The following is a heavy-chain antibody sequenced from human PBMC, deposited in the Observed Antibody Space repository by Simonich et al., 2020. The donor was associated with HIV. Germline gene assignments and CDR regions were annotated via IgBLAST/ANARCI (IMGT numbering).Heavy chain of an antibody. V-gene: IGHV5-51*03. CDR1: GYSFTSYW. CDR3: AKSNGNWFDP. J-gene: IGHJ5*02. Sequence: EVQLVQSGAEVKKPGESLKISCKGSGYSFTSYWIGGVRQMPGEGLEWLGSIYPVDSDTKYSPSFQGQVTISADKYISTAYLQWSSLKASDTAMYYCAKSNGNWFDPWGRGTLVTVSS. D-gene: IGHD7-27*01. CDR2: IYPVDSDT.